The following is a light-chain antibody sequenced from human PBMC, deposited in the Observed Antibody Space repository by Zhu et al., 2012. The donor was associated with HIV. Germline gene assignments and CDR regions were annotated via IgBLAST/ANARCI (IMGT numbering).Light chain of an antibody. CDR2: DAS. CDR1: RGVSSF. J-gene: IGKJ4*01. CDR3: QQRSNWPLT. Sequence: PGERATVSCRASRGVSSFVAWYQQKPGQAPRLLIYDASKRATGIPARFSGSGSGTDFTLTISSLEPEDFALYYCQQRSNWPLTFGGGTKVEIK. V-gene: IGKV3-11*01.